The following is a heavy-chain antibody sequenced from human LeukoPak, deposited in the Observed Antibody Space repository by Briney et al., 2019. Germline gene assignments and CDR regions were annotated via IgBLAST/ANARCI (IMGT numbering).Heavy chain of an antibody. J-gene: IGHJ4*02. Sequence: PSETLSLTCTVSGGSISSYYWSWIRQTPGKGLEWIGYIYYSGSTNFNPSLKSRVTISVDTSKNQFSLKMSSVTAADTAVYYCARGSHYYGSGSYYSRYYFDYWGQGTLVTVSS. CDR3: ARGSHYYGSGSYYSRYYFDY. D-gene: IGHD3-10*01. CDR1: GGSISSYY. V-gene: IGHV4-59*01. CDR2: IYYSGST.